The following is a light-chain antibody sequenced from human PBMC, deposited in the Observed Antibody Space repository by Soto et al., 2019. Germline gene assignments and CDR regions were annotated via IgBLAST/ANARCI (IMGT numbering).Light chain of an antibody. CDR2: GAS. CDR3: QQYNNWPSWT. V-gene: IGKV3-15*01. J-gene: IGKJ1*01. Sequence: ETVMTQSPATLSVSPGERATLSCRASQSVSSNLAWYQQKPGQAPRLLIYGASTRATGIPARFSGSGSGTEFTLTISSLQSEDFAVYSCQQYNNWPSWTFGQGTKVEIK. CDR1: QSVSSN.